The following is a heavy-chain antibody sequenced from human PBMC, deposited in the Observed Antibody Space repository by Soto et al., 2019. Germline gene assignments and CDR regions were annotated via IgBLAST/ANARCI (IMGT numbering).Heavy chain of an antibody. CDR2: INWNGGST. V-gene: IGHV3-20*01. J-gene: IGHJ6*03. CDR3: VREGYNWNSYDIYYYYYYMDV. D-gene: IGHD1-7*01. Sequence: GGSLRLSCAASGFTFDDYGMSWVRQAPGKGLEWVSGINWNGGSTGYADSVKGRFTISEDNAKNSRYLQMNSLRAEDTALYHCVREGYNWNSYDIYYYYYYMDVWGKGTTVTVSS. CDR1: GFTFDDYG.